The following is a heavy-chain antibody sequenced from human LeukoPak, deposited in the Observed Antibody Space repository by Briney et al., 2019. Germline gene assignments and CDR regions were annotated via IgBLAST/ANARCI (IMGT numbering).Heavy chain of an antibody. CDR1: GYTFTGYY. V-gene: IGHV1-2*02. J-gene: IGHJ4*02. CDR2: INPNSGGT. D-gene: IGHD6-19*01. CDR3: AKVSLKYSSGWSPYDF. Sequence: GASVKVSCKASGYTFTGYYMHWVRQAPGQGLEWMGWINPNSGGTNYLQKFQGRITTTRDTSISTAYMELSRLRSDDTAVYYCAKVSLKYSSGWSPYDFWGQGTLVTVSS.